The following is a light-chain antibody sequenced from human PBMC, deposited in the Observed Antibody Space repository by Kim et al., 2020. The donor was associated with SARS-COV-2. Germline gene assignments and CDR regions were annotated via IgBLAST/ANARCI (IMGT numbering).Light chain of an antibody. CDR3: QAWDSSTEV. V-gene: IGLV3-1*01. CDR2: QDS. Sequence: SYELTQPPSVSVSPGQTASITCSGDTLGDKYACWYQQKPGQSPVLVIYQDSKRPSGIPERFSGSNSGNTATLTISGTQAMDEADYYCQAWDSSTEVFGGG. J-gene: IGLJ3*02. CDR1: TLGDKY.